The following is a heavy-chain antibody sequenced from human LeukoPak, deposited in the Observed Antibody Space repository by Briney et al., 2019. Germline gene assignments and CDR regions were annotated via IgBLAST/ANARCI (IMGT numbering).Heavy chain of an antibody. CDR2: IYYSGST. D-gene: IGHD3-9*01. J-gene: IGHJ3*02. V-gene: IGHV4-59*01. CDR3: ARDHMYYDILTGYSRSGDAAFDI. CDR1: GGSISSYY. Sequence: PSETLSLTCTVSGGSISSYYWSWIRQPPGKGLEWIGYIYYSGSTNYNPSLKSRVTISVDTSKNQFSLKLSSVTAADTAVYYCARDHMYYDILTGYSRSGDAAFDIWGQGTMVTVSS.